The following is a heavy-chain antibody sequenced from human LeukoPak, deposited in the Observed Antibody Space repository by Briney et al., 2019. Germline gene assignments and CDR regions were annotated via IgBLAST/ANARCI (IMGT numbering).Heavy chain of an antibody. CDR3: AVHCSSTSCYSKPMDV. Sequence: SETLSLTCTVSGDSVSNDRYYWTWIRQSPGKGLEWIAYIRYSGHTNYNPSLDTRVTISLDASKNQLSLRLYSVTAADTAVYYCAVHCSSTSCYSKPMDVWGQGTTVTVSS. V-gene: IGHV4-61*01. D-gene: IGHD2-2*01. CDR2: IRYSGHT. J-gene: IGHJ6*02. CDR1: GDSVSNDRYY.